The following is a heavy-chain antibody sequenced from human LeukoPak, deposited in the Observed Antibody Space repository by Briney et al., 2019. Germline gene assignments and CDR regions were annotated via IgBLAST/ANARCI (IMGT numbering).Heavy chain of an antibody. Sequence: PSETLSLTCTVSGGSISSYYWSWIRQPPGKGLEWIGYIYYSGSTNYNPSLKSRVTISVDTSKNQFSLKLSSVTAADTAMYYCARVYYGSGSLFYGMDVWGQGTTVTVSS. CDR3: ARVYYGSGSLFYGMDV. CDR2: IYYSGST. V-gene: IGHV4-59*01. CDR1: GGSISSYY. J-gene: IGHJ6*02. D-gene: IGHD3-10*01.